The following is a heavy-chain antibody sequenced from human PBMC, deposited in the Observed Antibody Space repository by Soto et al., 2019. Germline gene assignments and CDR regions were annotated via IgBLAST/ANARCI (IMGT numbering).Heavy chain of an antibody. Sequence: EVQLVESGGDLVQPGGSLRLSCAASGFTFSTYWMHWVRQAPGKGLLRVSRIKTDGTYATYADSVKGRFTISRDNAKNTLYLQMNSLRVEDAAVYYCAAGGSGYYANWGQGTLVTVSS. CDR3: AAGGSGYYAN. J-gene: IGHJ4*02. CDR2: IKTDGTYA. D-gene: IGHD3-22*01. V-gene: IGHV3-74*01. CDR1: GFTFSTYW.